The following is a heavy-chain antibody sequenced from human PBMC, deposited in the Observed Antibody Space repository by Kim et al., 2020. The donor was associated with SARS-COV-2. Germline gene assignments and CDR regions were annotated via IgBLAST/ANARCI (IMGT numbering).Heavy chain of an antibody. J-gene: IGHJ6*02. CDR3: AKFESSYNAHWINV. V-gene: IGHV3-23*01. CDR2: T. D-gene: IGHD3-10*01. Sequence: TCYADSVKGRCTISRDNSKSTLYLQMNSLRAEDTAIYYCAKFESSYNAHWINVWGQGTTVTVSS.